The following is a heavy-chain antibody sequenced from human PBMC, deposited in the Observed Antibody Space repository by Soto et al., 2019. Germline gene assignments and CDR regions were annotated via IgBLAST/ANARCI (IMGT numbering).Heavy chain of an antibody. CDR3: ARTSFGYRSGGIDY. CDR1: DDSISSGGYY. D-gene: IGHD6-19*01. Sequence: TLSLTCTVSDDSISSGGYYWSWIRQHPGKGLEWIGYIYGTGNMYYKSSLKSRLTFSVDTSKNHFSLKLTSVTAADTAVYYCARTSFGYRSGGIDYWGQGTLVTVSS. CDR2: IYGTGNM. V-gene: IGHV4-31*03. J-gene: IGHJ4*02.